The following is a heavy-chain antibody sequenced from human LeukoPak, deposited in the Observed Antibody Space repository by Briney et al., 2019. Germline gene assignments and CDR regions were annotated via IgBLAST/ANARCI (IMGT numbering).Heavy chain of an antibody. J-gene: IGHJ6*03. CDR3: ASASYGSEPDYMDV. V-gene: IGHV3-74*01. Sequence: GGSLRLSCAASGFTFSNYWMRWVRQAPGKGLVWVSRINSDGINTSYADSVKGRFTISRDNAKNTLNLQMNSLRAEDTAVYYCASASYGSEPDYMDVWGKGTTVTISS. CDR2: INSDGINT. CDR1: GFTFSNYW. D-gene: IGHD3-10*01.